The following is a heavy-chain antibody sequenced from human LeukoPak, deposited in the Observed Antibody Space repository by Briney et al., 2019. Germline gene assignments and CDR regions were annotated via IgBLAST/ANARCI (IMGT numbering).Heavy chain of an antibody. CDR3: AKDFYDSSSYFDY. CDR1: GFTFSSYA. CDR2: ISWNSGSI. J-gene: IGHJ4*02. V-gene: IGHV3-9*01. D-gene: IGHD3-22*01. Sequence: GGSLRLSCAASGFTFSSYAMSWVRQAPGKGLEWVSGISWNSGSIGYADSVKGRFAISRDNAKNSLYLQMNSLRAEDTALYYCAKDFYDSSSYFDYWGQGTLVTVSS.